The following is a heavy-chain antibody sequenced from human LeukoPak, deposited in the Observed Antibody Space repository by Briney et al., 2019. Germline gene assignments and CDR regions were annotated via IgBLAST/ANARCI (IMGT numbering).Heavy chain of an antibody. CDR1: GFTFSSYS. CDR3: ARSAFGGKAHCLDY. Sequence: GGSLRLSCAASGFTFSSYSMNWVRQAPGKGLEWVSYISTGGSTIYYADSVKGRFTISRDNAKNSLYLQMNSLRAEDTAAYYCARSAFGGKAHCLDYWGQGALVTVSS. D-gene: IGHD3-10*01. J-gene: IGHJ4*02. V-gene: IGHV3-48*04. CDR2: ISTGGSTI.